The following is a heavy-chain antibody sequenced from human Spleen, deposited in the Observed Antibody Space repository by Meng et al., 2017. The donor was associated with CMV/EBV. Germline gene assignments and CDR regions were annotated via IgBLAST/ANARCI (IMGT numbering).Heavy chain of an antibody. CDR1: GYRFATSW. CDR2: IYPSDSDT. Sequence: SGYRFATSWVGWVRQMPGKGLEWMGVIYPSDSDTVYSPSFQGQVIMSIDKSINTAYLQWSSLKASDTAMYYCARLGPSHAARGFDLWGRGTLVTVSS. V-gene: IGHV5-51*01. CDR3: ARLGPSHAARGFDL. J-gene: IGHJ2*01. D-gene: IGHD2-2*01.